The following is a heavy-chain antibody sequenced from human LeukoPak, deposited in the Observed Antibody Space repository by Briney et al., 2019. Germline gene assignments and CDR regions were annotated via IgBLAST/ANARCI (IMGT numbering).Heavy chain of an antibody. CDR1: GGSISSSSYY. J-gene: IGHJ6*03. V-gene: IGHV4-39*01. CDR3: ASSGYSSRYYYYYMDV. D-gene: IGHD6-13*01. Sequence: PSETLSLTCTVSGGSISSSSYYWGWIRQPPGKGLEWIGSIYYSGSTYYNPSLKSRVTISVDTSKNQFSLKLSSVTAADTAVYHCASSGYSSRYYYYYMDVWGKGTTVTVSS. CDR2: IYYSGST.